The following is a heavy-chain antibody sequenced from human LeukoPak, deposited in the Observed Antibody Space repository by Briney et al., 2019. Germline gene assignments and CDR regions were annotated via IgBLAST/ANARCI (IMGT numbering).Heavy chain of an antibody. Sequence: PGGSLRLSCAASGFTFDDCAMHWVRQAPGKGLEWVPGISWNSGSIGYADSVKGRFTISRDNAKNSLYLQMNSLRAEDTALYYCAKDREMATISDWGQGTLVTVSS. V-gene: IGHV3-9*01. CDR1: GFTFDDCA. CDR3: AKDREMATISD. J-gene: IGHJ4*02. CDR2: ISWNSGSI. D-gene: IGHD5-24*01.